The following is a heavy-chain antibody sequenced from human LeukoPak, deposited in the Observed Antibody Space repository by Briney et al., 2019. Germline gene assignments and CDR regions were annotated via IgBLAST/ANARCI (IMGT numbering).Heavy chain of an antibody. Sequence: GGSLRLSCAASGFTFSNYWMSWVRQAPGKGLEWVASIKQDGTETHYVDSVKGRFTISKDNAKNSLYLQLNSLRAEDTAVYYCAGEDHSNYEYWGQGTLVTVSS. D-gene: IGHD4-11*01. J-gene: IGHJ4*02. CDR1: GFTFSNYW. CDR3: AGEDHSNYEY. V-gene: IGHV3-7*03. CDR2: IKQDGTET.